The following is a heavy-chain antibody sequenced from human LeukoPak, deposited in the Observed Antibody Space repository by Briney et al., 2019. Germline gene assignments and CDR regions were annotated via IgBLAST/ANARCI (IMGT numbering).Heavy chain of an antibody. Sequence: GRSLRLSCAASGFTFSSYGMHWVRQAPGKGLEWVAVISYDGSNKYYADSVKGRFTISRDNSKNTLYLQMNSLRVEDTAVYYCAKGQWLVLFPDYWGQGTLVTVSS. CDR1: GFTFSSYG. CDR2: ISYDGSNK. J-gene: IGHJ4*02. CDR3: AKGQWLVLFPDY. V-gene: IGHV3-30*18. D-gene: IGHD6-19*01.